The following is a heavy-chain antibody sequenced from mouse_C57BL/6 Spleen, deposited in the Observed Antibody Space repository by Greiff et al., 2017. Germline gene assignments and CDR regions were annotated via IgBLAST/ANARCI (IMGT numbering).Heavy chain of an antibody. Sequence: QVQLKESGAELVRPGASVKLSCKASGYTFTDYYINWVKQRPGQGLEWIARIYPGSGNTYYNEKFKGKDTLTAEKSSSTAYMQLSSLTSEDSAVYFCARGLYDGYLYYAMDYWGQGTSVTVSS. D-gene: IGHD2-3*01. J-gene: IGHJ4*01. CDR2: IYPGSGNT. CDR3: ARGLYDGYLYYAMDY. CDR1: GYTFTDYY. V-gene: IGHV1-76*01.